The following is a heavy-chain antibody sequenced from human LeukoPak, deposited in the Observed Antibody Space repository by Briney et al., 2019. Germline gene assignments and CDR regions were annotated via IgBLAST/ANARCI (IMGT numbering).Heavy chain of an antibody. J-gene: IGHJ5*02. CDR2: IRYDGSNK. Sequence: GGSLRLSCAASGFTFSSYGMHWVRQAPGKGLEWVAFIRYDGSNKYYADSVKGRFTISRDNSKNTLYLQMNSLRAEDTAVYYCAKVRSENDFWSGYEYNWFDPWGQGTLVTVSS. CDR1: GFTFSSYG. CDR3: AKVRSENDFWSGYEYNWFDP. D-gene: IGHD3-3*01. V-gene: IGHV3-30*02.